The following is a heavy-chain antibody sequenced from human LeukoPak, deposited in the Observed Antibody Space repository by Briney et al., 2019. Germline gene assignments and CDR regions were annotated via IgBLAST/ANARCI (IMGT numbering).Heavy chain of an antibody. Sequence: RGCLCLSCVASGFTLSSYWTHWVRHPPGRGVVWVSCIHSEGSRTSYTDSVKGRSTISRDNAKNTLNLQMNSLRAEDTAVYYCARGGYCSCGSCYFPFDYWGQGTLVTVSS. D-gene: IGHD2-15*01. J-gene: IGHJ4*02. CDR2: IHSEGSRT. V-gene: IGHV3-74*01. CDR3: ARGGYCSCGSCYFPFDY. CDR1: GFTLSSYW.